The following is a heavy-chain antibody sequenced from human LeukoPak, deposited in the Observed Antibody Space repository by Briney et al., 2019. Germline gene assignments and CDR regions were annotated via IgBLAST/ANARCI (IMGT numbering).Heavy chain of an antibody. CDR3: AKDVYYDSSGSTGFDY. V-gene: IGHV3-30*02. CDR1: GFTFSSYG. J-gene: IGHJ4*02. CDR2: IRYDGSNK. Sequence: GGSLRLSCAASGFTFSSYGMHWVRQAPGKGLEWVAFIRYDGSNKYYADSVKGRFTISRDNSKNTPYLQMNSLRAEDTAVYYCAKDVYYDSSGSTGFDYWGQGTLVTVSS. D-gene: IGHD3-22*01.